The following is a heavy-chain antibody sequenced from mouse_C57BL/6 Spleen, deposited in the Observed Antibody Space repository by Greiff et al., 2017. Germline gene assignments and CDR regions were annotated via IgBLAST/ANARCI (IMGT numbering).Heavy chain of an antibody. CDR1: GYTFTSYW. D-gene: IGHD1-1*01. CDR2: IDPSDSYT. Sequence: VQLQQSGAELVMPGASVKLSCKASGYTFTSYWMHWVKQRPGQGLEWIGEIDPSDSYTNYNQKFKGKSTLTVDKSSSTAYMQLSSLTSEDSAVYYCARGDYGSSYNAMDYWGQGTSVTVSS. CDR3: ARGDYGSSYNAMDY. J-gene: IGHJ4*01. V-gene: IGHV1-69*01.